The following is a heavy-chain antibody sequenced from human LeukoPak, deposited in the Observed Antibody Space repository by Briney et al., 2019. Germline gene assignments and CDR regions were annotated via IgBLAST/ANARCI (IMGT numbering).Heavy chain of an antibody. Sequence: GGSLRLSCAASGFTFSSYWMSWVRQAPGKGLEWVTNIKQDGSEKYYVDSVKGRFTISRDNAKNSLYLQMNSLRAEDTAVYYCARDDCSSISCYHNWFDPWGQGTLVTVSS. J-gene: IGHJ5*02. CDR1: GFTFSSYW. CDR3: ARDDCSSISCYHNWFDP. D-gene: IGHD2-2*01. V-gene: IGHV3-7*01. CDR2: IKQDGSEK.